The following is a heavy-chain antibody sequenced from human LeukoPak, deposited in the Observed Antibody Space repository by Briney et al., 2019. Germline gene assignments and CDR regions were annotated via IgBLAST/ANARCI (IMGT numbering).Heavy chain of an antibody. CDR2: TYHSGST. CDR1: GGSISSGGYS. V-gene: IGHV4-30-2*01. D-gene: IGHD2-2*02. CDR3: ARGPYCSSTSCYMGAFDI. J-gene: IGHJ3*02. Sequence: SETLSLTCAVSGGSISSGGYSWSWIRQPPGKGLEWIGYTYHSGSTYYNPSFKSRVTISVDRSKNQFSLKLSSVTAADTAVYYCARGPYCSSTSCYMGAFDIWGQGTMVTVSS.